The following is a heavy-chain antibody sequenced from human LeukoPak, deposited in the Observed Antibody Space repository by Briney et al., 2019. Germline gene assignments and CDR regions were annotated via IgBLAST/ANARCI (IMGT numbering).Heavy chain of an antibody. CDR2: IYSDSSDT. CDR1: GFTLSSSS. Sequence: GGSLRLSCVASGFTLSSSSMAWVRQAPGGRPDWVSDIYSDSSDTYYADSVKGRFSISRDDSKNTLYLQMYSLRTEDTATYYWAKRLNHNYFEYWGRGTLVTVSS. J-gene: IGHJ4*02. CDR3: AKRLNHNYFEY. V-gene: IGHV3-23*03. D-gene: IGHD6-19*01.